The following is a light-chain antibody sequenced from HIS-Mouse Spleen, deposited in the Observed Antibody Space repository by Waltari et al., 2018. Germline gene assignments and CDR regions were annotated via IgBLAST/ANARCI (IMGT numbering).Light chain of an antibody. CDR3: QSADSSGTYPRV. CDR1: ALPKQY. CDR2: KDS. V-gene: IGLV3-25*03. Sequence: SYELTQPPSVSVSPGQTARITCSGDALPKQYAYWYQQKPGQAPVLLIDKDSERPSGIPERFSGSSSGTTVTLTISGVQAEDEADYYCQSADSSGTYPRVFGGGTKLTVL. J-gene: IGLJ3*02.